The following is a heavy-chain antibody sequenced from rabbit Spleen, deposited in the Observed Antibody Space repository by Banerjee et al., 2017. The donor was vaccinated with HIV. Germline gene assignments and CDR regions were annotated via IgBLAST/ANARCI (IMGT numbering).Heavy chain of an antibody. J-gene: IGHJ6*01. D-gene: IGHD6-1*01. CDR3: ARLFAYARYAGFGWAGDL. CDR1: GFSCSSSYW. CDR2: IENCSGNT. Sequence: QEQVEESGGGLVKPEGSLTLTCTASGFSCSSSYWRCWFRHAPGEGLEWLGCIENCSGNTCCASWAKGRFAFFRSTSLNTVTLQMTSLTAADTATYFCARLFAYARYAGFGWAGDLWGPGTLVTVS. V-gene: IGHV1S45*01.